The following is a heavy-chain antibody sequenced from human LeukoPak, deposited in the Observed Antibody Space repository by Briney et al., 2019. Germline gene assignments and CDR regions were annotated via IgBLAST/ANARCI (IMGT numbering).Heavy chain of an antibody. CDR3: AKHASQYSSSYLGDY. V-gene: IGHV3-23*01. CDR1: GFTFSTYA. D-gene: IGHD6-6*01. CDR2: ISASGGST. J-gene: IGHJ4*02. Sequence: GGSLRLSCAASGFTFSTYAMSWVRQAPGKGLEWASTISASGGSTYYADSVKGRFTISRDNSKNTLYLQMNSLRAEDTAVYYCAKHASQYSSSYLGDYWGQGTLVTVSS.